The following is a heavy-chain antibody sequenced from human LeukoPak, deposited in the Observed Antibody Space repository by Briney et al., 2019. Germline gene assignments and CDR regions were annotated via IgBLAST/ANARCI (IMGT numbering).Heavy chain of an antibody. Sequence: GGALRLSCAASGFTFSSYSMNWVRQAPGKGLEWVSSISSSSSYIYYADSVKGRFTISRDNAKNSLYLQMNSLRAEDTAVYYCARDRPELTNHWGQGTLVTVSS. CDR2: ISSSSSYI. CDR3: ARDRPELTNH. D-gene: IGHD1-14*01. V-gene: IGHV3-21*01. J-gene: IGHJ4*02. CDR1: GFTFSSYS.